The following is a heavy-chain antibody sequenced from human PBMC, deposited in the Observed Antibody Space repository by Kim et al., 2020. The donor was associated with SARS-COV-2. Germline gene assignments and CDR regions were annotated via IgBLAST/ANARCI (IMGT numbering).Heavy chain of an antibody. D-gene: IGHD5-12*01. J-gene: IGHJ4*02. Sequence: SGPTLVNPTQTLTLTCTFSGFSLRTSGMCVSWIRQPPGKALEWLARIDWDDDKYYSTSLKTRLTISKDTSKSQVVLTMTNMDPVDTATYYCARTPYSGYDFFFDYWGQGTLVTVSS. CDR2: IDWDDDK. CDR1: GFSLRTSGMC. CDR3: ARTPYSGYDFFFDY. V-gene: IGHV2-70*11.